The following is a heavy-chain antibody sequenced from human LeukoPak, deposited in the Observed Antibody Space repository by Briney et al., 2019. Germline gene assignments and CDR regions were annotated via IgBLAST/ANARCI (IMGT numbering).Heavy chain of an antibody. CDR1: GGSISSGSYY. Sequence: PSETLSLTCTVSGGSISSGSYYWSWIRQPAGKGLEWIGRIYTSGSTNYNPSLKSRVTISVDTSKNQFSLKLSSVTAADTAVYYCYGLLNYPDAFDIWGQGTMVTVSS. CDR2: IYTSGST. J-gene: IGHJ3*02. CDR3: YGLLNYPDAFDI. V-gene: IGHV4-61*02. D-gene: IGHD3/OR15-3a*01.